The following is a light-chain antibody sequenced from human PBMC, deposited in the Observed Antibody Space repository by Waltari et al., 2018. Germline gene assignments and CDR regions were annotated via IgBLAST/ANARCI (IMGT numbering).Light chain of an antibody. J-gene: IGLJ2*01. V-gene: IGLV3-19*01. CDR3: NSLDSSGNHVL. CDR2: VKN. Sequence: SSELTQDPAVSVALGQTVRITCQGDSLRTYYASWYQQRPGQAPVLVIYVKNNRPSGIPERCSGCSTGNTASLTFSGAQAEDEADYYCNSLDSSGNHVLFGAGTKLTVL. CDR1: SLRTYY.